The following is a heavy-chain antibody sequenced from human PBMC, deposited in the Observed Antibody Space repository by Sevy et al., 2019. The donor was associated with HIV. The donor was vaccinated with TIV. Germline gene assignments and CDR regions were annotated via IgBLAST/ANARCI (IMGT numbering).Heavy chain of an antibody. J-gene: IGHJ3*02. CDR3: ARLSVYYYDSSGYYTTGNAFDI. Sequence: GGSLRLSCAASGFTVSNSYMSWVRQAPGKGLEWVSIIYSGLTTSYADSVRGRFTISRDNSKNTLSLQMNSLRAEDTAVYYCARLSVYYYDSSGYYTTGNAFDIWGQGTMVTVSS. D-gene: IGHD3-22*01. CDR2: IYSGLTT. V-gene: IGHV3-53*01. CDR1: GFTVSNSY.